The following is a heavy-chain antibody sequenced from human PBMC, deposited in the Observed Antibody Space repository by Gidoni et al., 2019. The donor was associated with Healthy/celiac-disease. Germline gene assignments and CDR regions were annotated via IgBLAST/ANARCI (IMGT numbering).Heavy chain of an antibody. CDR2: ISGSSSYI. J-gene: IGHJ6*02. D-gene: IGHD2-15*01. Sequence: EVQLVESGGGLVKPGGSLRRSCAASGFTFSTYSINWVRQAPGKGLKWVSSISGSSSYIYYADSVKGRFTISRDKAKNSLYLEMNSLRAEDTAVYYCAIFGGHGMDVWGQGTTVTVSS. CDR3: AIFGGHGMDV. CDR1: GFTFSTYS. V-gene: IGHV3-21*01.